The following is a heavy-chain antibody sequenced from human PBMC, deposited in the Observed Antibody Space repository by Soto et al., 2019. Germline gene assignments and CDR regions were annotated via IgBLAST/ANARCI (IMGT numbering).Heavy chain of an antibody. V-gene: IGHV3-21*01. J-gene: IGHJ4*02. Sequence: GGSLRLSCAASGFTFSSYSMNWVRQAPGKGLEWVSSISSSSSYIYYADSVKGRFTISRDNAKNSSYLQMNTLRAGDTAVYYCARFRQLVALDYWGQGTLVTVSS. D-gene: IGHD6-6*01. CDR1: GFTFSSYS. CDR3: ARFRQLVALDY. CDR2: ISSSSSYI.